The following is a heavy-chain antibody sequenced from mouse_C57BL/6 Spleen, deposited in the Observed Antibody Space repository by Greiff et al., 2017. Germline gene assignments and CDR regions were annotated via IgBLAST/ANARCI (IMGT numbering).Heavy chain of an antibody. CDR2: IDPETGGT. Sequence: VQGVESGAELVRPGASVTLSCKASGYTFTDYEMHWVKQTPVHGLEWIGAIDPETGGTAYNQKFTGKAILTADKSSSTAYMELRSPTSEDSAVYYCTSSDYYGNSSHYAMDYWGQGTSVTVAS. J-gene: IGHJ4*01. V-gene: IGHV1-15*01. CDR1: GYTFTDYE. D-gene: IGHD1-1*01. CDR3: TSSDYYGNSSHYAMDY.